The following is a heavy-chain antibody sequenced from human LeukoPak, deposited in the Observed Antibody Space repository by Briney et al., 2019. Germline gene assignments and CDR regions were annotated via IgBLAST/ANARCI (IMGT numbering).Heavy chain of an antibody. D-gene: IGHD6-6*01. Sequence: GGSLRLSCAASGFIFSTCAMSWVRQAPGKGLEWVANIRQDGSEKKYVDSVKGRFTISRDNAKNSLYLQMNSLRAEDTAVYYCARPQEYETFDYWGQGTLVTVSS. J-gene: IGHJ4*02. V-gene: IGHV3-7*04. CDR2: IRQDGSEK. CDR1: GFIFSTCA. CDR3: ARPQEYETFDY.